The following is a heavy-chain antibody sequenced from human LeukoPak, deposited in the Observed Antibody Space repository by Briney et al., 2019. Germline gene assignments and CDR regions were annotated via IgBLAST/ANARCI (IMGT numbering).Heavy chain of an antibody. J-gene: IGHJ4*02. V-gene: IGHV3-15*01. CDR1: GFTFSDAW. CDR3: SSYRD. Sequence: GGSLRLSCAASGFTFSDAWMSWVRQAPREGLEWVGRIKSKADGGTTDYAAPVKGRFTISRDDSKSTLYLQMNSLKSEDTAVYYCSSYRDWGQGTRVTVSS. CDR2: IKSKADGGTT. D-gene: IGHD4-11*01.